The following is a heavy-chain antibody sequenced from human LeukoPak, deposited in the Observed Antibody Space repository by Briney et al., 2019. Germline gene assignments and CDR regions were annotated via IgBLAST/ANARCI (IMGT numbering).Heavy chain of an antibody. J-gene: IGHJ4*02. CDR1: GGSISSSSNY. Sequence: PSETLSLTCTVSGGSISSSSNYWGWIRQPPGKGLEWIGNIYYSGSTYYNPSLKSRVTISVDTSKNQFSLMLSSVTAADTAVYYCARQLRVDSSGYVDQWGQGTLVTVSS. D-gene: IGHD3-22*01. V-gene: IGHV4-39*01. CDR3: ARQLRVDSSGYVDQ. CDR2: IYYSGST.